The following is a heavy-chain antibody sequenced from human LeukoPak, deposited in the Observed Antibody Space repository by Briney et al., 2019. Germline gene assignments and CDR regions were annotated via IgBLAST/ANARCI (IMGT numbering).Heavy chain of an antibody. CDR3: AKEGGRYYDSSENY. CDR1: GFTFSSYA. V-gene: IGHV3-23*01. J-gene: IGHJ4*02. CDR2: ISGSGGAT. D-gene: IGHD3-22*01. Sequence: GGSLRLSCAASGFTFSSYAMSWVRQAPGKGLEWVSAISGSGGATYYADSVKGRFTISRDNSKNTLYLQMNSLRAEDTAVFYCAKEGGRYYDSSENYWGQGALVTVSS.